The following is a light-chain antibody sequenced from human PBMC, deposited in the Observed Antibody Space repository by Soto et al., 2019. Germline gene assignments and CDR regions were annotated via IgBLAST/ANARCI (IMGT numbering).Light chain of an antibody. CDR3: GSITRSSTSV. Sequence: QSFLTQPPSSSGSPGQSITISCTGTSSDVGGFEYVSWYQHQPGKAPKLIIYDVTKRPSGVSNRFSGSKSGNTASLTISGIQAEDEGDYYCGSITRSSTSVFGTGTKVTVL. J-gene: IGLJ1*01. V-gene: IGLV2-14*01. CDR2: DVT. CDR1: SSDVGGFEY.